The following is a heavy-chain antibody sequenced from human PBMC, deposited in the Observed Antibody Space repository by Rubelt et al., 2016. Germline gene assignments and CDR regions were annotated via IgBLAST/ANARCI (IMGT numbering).Heavy chain of an antibody. J-gene: IGHJ5*02. V-gene: IGHV4-39*07. CDR3: ARGDDSWYYWFDP. D-gene: IGHD6-13*01. Sequence: IYYSGSTYYNPSLKSRVTISVDTSKNQFSLKLSSVTAADTAVYYCARGDDSWYYWFDPWGQGTLVTVSS. CDR2: IYYSGST.